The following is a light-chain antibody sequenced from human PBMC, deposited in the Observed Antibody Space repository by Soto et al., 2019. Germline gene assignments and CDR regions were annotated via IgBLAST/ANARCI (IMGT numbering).Light chain of an antibody. J-gene: IGLJ2*01. Sequence: QSVLTQPPSVSGSPGQRVTISCTGSSCDIGECYDVHWYQQLPGRAPKLLIYVNTNRPSGVPDRFSGSKSGTAASLAITGLQAEDEADYYCLSFDSSRLLVFGGGTKLTVL. V-gene: IGLV1-40*01. CDR2: VNT. CDR1: SCDIGECYD. CDR3: LSFDSSRLLV.